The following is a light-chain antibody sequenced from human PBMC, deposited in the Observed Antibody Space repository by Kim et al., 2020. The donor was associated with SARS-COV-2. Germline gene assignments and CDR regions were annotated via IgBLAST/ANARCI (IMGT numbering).Light chain of an antibody. CDR1: SSNIGNNY. V-gene: IGLV1-51*01. CDR3: GTWDSSLSAWV. Sequence: QSVLTQPPSVSAAPGQKVTISCSGSSSNIGNNYVSWYQQFPETAPKLLIYDNGKRPSGIPDRFSGSKSGTSATLGITGLQTGDEADYYCGTWDSSLSAWVFGGGTKVTVL. CDR2: DNG. J-gene: IGLJ3*02.